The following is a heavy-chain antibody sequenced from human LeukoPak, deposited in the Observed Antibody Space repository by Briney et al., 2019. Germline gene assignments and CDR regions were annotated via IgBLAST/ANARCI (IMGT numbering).Heavy chain of an antibody. J-gene: IGHJ4*02. V-gene: IGHV3-23*01. D-gene: IGHD3-10*01. CDR1: GFTFSSYA. Sequence: PGGSLRLSCAASGFTFSSYAMSRVRQAPGKGLEWVSAISGSGGSTYYADSVKGRFTISRDNSKNTLYLQMNSLRAEDTAVYYCAKGHYYGSGSYYSLYFDYWGQGTLVTVSS. CDR2: ISGSGGST. CDR3: AKGHYYGSGSYYSLYFDY.